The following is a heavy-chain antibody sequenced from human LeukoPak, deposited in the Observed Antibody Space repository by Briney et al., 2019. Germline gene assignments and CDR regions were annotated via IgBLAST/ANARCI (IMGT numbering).Heavy chain of an antibody. CDR3: ARDSPVVTPSYYYGMDV. CDR1: GGTFSSYA. CDR2: IIPIFGTA. J-gene: IGHJ6*02. D-gene: IGHD4-23*01. Sequence: SVTVSCKASGGTFSSYAISWVRQAPGQGLEWMGGIIPIFGTANYAQKFQGRVTITADESTSTAYMELSSLRSEDTAVYYCARDSPVVTPSYYYGMDVWGQGTTVTVSS. V-gene: IGHV1-69*13.